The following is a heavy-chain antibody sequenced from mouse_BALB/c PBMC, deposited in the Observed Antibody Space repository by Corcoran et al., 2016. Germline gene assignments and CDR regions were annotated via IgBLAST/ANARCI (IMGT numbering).Heavy chain of an antibody. D-gene: IGHD2-4*01. CDR1: GYTFTNYG. J-gene: IGHJ3*01. CDR2: INTYTGEP. Sequence: QIQLVQSGPELKKPGETVKISCKASGYTFTNYGMNWVKQAPGKGLKWMGWINTYTGEPTYADDFKGRFAFSLETSVSTAYLQINNLKNEDTATYFCATYDDYDWFAYWGQGTLVTVSA. V-gene: IGHV9-3-1*01. CDR3: ATYDDYDWFAY.